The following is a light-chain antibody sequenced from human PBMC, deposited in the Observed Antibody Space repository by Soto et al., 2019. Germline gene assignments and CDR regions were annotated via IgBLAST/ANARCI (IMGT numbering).Light chain of an antibody. J-gene: IGKJ1*01. CDR1: QSISSW. CDR2: DAS. CDR3: QQYNSYSPT. Sequence: DIQMTQSPSTLSASVGDRVTITCRASQSISSWLAWYQQKPGKAPKLLIYDASSLESGVPSRFSGSGSGTEFTLTIGRLQPDDFATYSCQQYNSYSPTFGQGTKV. V-gene: IGKV1-5*01.